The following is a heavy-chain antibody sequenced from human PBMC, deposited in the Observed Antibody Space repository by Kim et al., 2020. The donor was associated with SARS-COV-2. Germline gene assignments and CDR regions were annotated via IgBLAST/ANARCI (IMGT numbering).Heavy chain of an antibody. J-gene: IGHJ4*02. CDR1: GFTFSSYA. Sequence: GGSLRLSCTASGFTFSSYAVHWVRQAPGKGLEYVSAISSNGGSTYYANSVKGRFTISRDNSKNTLYLQMGSLRAEDMAVYYCARVDSVTNWGQGTLVTVSS. CDR3: ARVDSVTN. V-gene: IGHV3-64*01. CDR2: ISSNGGST. D-gene: IGHD2-15*01.